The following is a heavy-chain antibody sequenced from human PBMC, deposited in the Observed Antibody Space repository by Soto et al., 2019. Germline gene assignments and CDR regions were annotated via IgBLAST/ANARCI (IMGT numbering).Heavy chain of an antibody. CDR3: ARHKQQLALNWFDP. CDR2: IYYSGST. D-gene: IGHD6-13*01. J-gene: IGHJ5*02. V-gene: IGHV4-39*01. Sequence: PSETLSLTCTVSGGSISSSSYYWGWIRQPPGKGLEWIGSIYYSGSTYYNPSLKSRVTISVDTSKNQFSLKLSSVTAADTAVYYCARHKQQLALNWFDPWGQGTLVTVSS. CDR1: GGSISSSSYY.